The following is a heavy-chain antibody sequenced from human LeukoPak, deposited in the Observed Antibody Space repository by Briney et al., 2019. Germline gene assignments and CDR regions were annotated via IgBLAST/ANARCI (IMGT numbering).Heavy chain of an antibody. D-gene: IGHD2-8*02. Sequence: GESLKISCKGSGYTFADYWIGWVRQVPGQGLEWMGIIFPGVSEIKYSPSFEGQVTISVDKSTSTTSLQWSSLKASDTAIYYCARHGLTGCNSVGCYKSSHYYGMDVWGQGTTVIVSS. CDR1: GYTFADYW. CDR2: IFPGVSEI. V-gene: IGHV5-51*01. J-gene: IGHJ6*02. CDR3: ARHGLTGCNSVGCYKSSHYYGMDV.